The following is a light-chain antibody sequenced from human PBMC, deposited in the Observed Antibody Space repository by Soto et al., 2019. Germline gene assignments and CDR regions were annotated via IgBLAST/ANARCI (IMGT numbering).Light chain of an antibody. CDR1: QGISSW. V-gene: IGKV1-27*01. CDR2: AAS. CDR3: QQYGYSPIT. J-gene: IGKJ5*01. Sequence: DIQMTQSPSSVSASVGDRVTITCRASQGISSWLAWYQQKPGKVPKLLIYAASTLQSGVPSRFSGSGSGTDFTLTISSLQPEDVAVYYCQQYGYSPITFGQGTRLEI.